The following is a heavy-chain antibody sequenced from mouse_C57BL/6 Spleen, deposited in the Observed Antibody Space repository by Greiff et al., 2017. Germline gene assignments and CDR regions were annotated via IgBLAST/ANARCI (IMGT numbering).Heavy chain of an antibody. CDR2: INPSNGGT. V-gene: IGHV1-53*01. CDR3: ARWGDYGSGLYWYFDV. D-gene: IGHD1-1*01. J-gene: IGHJ1*03. CDR1: GYTFTTYW. Sequence: VQLQQPGTELVKPGASVKLSCMASGYTFTTYWLHWVKQRPGQGLEWIGNINPSNGGTNYNEKFKSKATLTVDKSSSTAYMQLSSLTSEDSAVYDCARWGDYGSGLYWYFDVWGTGTPVTVSS.